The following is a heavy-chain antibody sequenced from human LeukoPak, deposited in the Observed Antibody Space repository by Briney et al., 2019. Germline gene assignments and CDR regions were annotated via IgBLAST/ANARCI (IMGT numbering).Heavy chain of an antibody. D-gene: IGHD4-17*01. Sequence: SETLSLTCTVPGGSISSSSYYWGWIRQPPGKGLEWIGSIYYSGSTYYNPSLKSRVTISVDTSKNQFSLKLSSVTAADTAVYYCARSLDDYGDYSAAEYFQHWGQGTLVTVSS. J-gene: IGHJ1*01. CDR3: ARSLDDYGDYSAAEYFQH. CDR2: IYYSGST. V-gene: IGHV4-39*01. CDR1: GGSISSSSYY.